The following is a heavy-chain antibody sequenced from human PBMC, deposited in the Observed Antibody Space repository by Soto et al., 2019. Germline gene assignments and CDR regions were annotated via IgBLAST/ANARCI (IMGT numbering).Heavy chain of an antibody. Sequence: EVQLVESGGGLVQPGGSLRLSCAASGFTLSSRWMHWVRQAPGKGLVWVSRIKTDGTSTSYADSVKGRFTISRDNAKYTLYLQMNSLRAEDTAMYYCARDQDTYGQAVFDSWGQGTLVTVSS. CDR1: GFTLSSRW. V-gene: IGHV3-74*01. J-gene: IGHJ4*02. D-gene: IGHD2-15*01. CDR3: ARDQDTYGQAVFDS. CDR2: IKTDGTST.